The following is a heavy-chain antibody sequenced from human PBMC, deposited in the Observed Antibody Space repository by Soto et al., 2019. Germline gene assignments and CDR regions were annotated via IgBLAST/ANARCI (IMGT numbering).Heavy chain of an antibody. CDR3: ARRPYWYFDL. CDR2: IYYSGST. Sequence: QLQLQESGPGLVKPSETLSLTCTVSGGSISSSSYYWGWIRQPPGKGLEWIGSIYYSGSTYYNPSLKSRVTISVDTSKNQFSLKMRSVTAADTAVYYCARRPYWYFDLWGRGTLVTVSS. V-gene: IGHV4-39*01. CDR1: GGSISSSSYY. J-gene: IGHJ2*01.